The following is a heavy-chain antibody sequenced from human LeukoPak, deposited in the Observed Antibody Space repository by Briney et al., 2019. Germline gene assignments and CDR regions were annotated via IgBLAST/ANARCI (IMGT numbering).Heavy chain of an antibody. J-gene: IGHJ6*03. CDR2: ISSTGGTT. CDR1: GITFSSYG. Sequence: GGSLRLSCAASGITFSSYGMSWVRQAPGKGLEWVSSISSTGGTTYYADSVKGRFTISRDNSKSTLYLQMNSLRAEDTAIYYCAKNGDRGAYCTGGTCYPYFYYYMDVWGKGTTVTI. V-gene: IGHV3-23*01. CDR3: AKNGDRGAYCTGGTCYPYFYYYMDV. D-gene: IGHD2-15*01.